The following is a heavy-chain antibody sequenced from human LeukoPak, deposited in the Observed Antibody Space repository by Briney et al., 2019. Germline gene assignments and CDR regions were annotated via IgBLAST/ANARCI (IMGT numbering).Heavy chain of an antibody. CDR2: INPNSGGT. D-gene: IGHD6-19*01. Sequence: ASVKVSCKASGYTFTGYYMHWVRRAPGQGLEWMGWINPNSGGTNYAQKFQGRVTMTRDTSISTAYMELSRLRSDDTAVYYCARDATYSSGWYIDPWGQGTLVTVSS. J-gene: IGHJ5*02. CDR3: ARDATYSSGWYIDP. CDR1: GYTFTGYY. V-gene: IGHV1-2*02.